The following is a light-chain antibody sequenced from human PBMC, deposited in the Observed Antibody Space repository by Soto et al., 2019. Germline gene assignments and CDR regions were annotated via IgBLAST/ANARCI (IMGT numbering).Light chain of an antibody. Sequence: DTVMTQSPATLSVSPGERATLSCMASQRVSSNLAWYQQKPGQAPRLLIYGASTRATGIPARFSGSGSGTEFILTSISLQSEDFAVFYCQQYNNWPPYTFGQGTTLEIK. CDR1: QRVSSN. V-gene: IGKV3-15*01. CDR3: QQYNNWPPYT. CDR2: GAS. J-gene: IGKJ2*01.